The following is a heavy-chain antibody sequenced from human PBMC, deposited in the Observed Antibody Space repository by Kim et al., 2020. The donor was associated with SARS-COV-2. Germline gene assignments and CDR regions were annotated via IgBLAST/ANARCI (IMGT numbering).Heavy chain of an antibody. Sequence: SVKVSCKASGGTFSSYAISWVRQAHGQGLEWMGGIIPIFGTANYAQKFQGRVTITADESTSTAYMELSSLRSEDTAVYYCARSGHSSSSANLYGMDVWGQGTTVTVSS. D-gene: IGHD6-6*01. CDR3: ARSGHSSSSANLYGMDV. V-gene: IGHV1-69*13. J-gene: IGHJ6*02. CDR2: IIPIFGTA. CDR1: GGTFSSYA.